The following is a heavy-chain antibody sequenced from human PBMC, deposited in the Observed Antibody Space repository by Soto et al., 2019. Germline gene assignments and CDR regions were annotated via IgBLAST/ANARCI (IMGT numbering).Heavy chain of an antibody. J-gene: IGHJ4*02. V-gene: IGHV3-21*01. CDR3: ARDRLARGIPVAGRIDY. CDR1: GFIFGQYS. D-gene: IGHD6-19*01. Sequence: GGSLRLSCAASGFIFGQYSMNWVRQAPGKGLEWVSSISSAGALMYYADSVKGRFTISRDDADNSLYLQMNSLRVEDTAVYYCARDRLARGIPVAGRIDYWGQGALVTVSS. CDR2: ISSAGALM.